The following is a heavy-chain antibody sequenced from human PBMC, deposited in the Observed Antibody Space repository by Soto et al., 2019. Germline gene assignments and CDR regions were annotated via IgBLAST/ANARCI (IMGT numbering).Heavy chain of an antibody. CDR1: GFSLSTNGMG. D-gene: IGHD5-12*01. V-gene: IGHV2-5*02. CDR2: IYWDDDK. J-gene: IGHJ4*02. Sequence: QITVKESGLTLVKPTETLTLTCTFSGFSLSTNGMGVGWIRQPPGKALEWLALIYWDDDKRYSPSLRSRLTIIKDTSKNQVDLTMTHMDPVDTGTYYCARRTIGVYDLDRLWEKFDYWGQGTVVTVSS. CDR3: ARRTIGVYDLDRLWEKFDY.